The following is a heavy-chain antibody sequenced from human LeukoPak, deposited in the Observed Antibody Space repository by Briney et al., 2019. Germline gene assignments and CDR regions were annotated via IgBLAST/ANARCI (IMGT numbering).Heavy chain of an antibody. V-gene: IGHV3-9*01. Sequence: GRSLRLSCAASGFTFDDYAMHWVRQAPGKGLEWVSGISWNSGSIGYADSVKGRFTISRDNAKNSLYLQMNSLRAEDTALYYCAKVYEPKTSDPPHFDYWGQGTLVTVSS. CDR1: GFTFDDYA. CDR3: AKVYEPKTSDPPHFDY. CDR2: ISWNSGSI. D-gene: IGHD2/OR15-2a*01. J-gene: IGHJ4*02.